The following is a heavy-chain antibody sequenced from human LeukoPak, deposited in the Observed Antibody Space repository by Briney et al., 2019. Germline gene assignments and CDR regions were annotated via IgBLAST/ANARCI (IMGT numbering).Heavy chain of an antibody. CDR2: IYSGGST. D-gene: IGHD1-14*01. Sequence: PGGSLRLSCAASGFTVSSNYMGWVRQAPGKGLEWVTVIYSGGSTYYAASVKGRFTISRDNSKNTPYRQMHSLRAEDTAVYYCAPGFWFDPWGQGTLVTVSS. V-gene: IGHV3-66*02. CDR3: APGFWFDP. CDR1: GFTVSSNY. J-gene: IGHJ5*02.